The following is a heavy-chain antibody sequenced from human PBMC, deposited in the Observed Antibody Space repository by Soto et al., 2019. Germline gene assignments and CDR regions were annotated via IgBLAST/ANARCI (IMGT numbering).Heavy chain of an antibody. J-gene: IGHJ4*02. CDR2: IYWDDDN. CDR1: GFSLTSNAVG. D-gene: IGHD6-19*01. CDR3: AHGSGWLFDF. Sequence: QITLKESGPPLVKPTQTLTLTCTFSGFSLTSNAVGVGWLHQPPGKALEWLALIYWDDDNHYSPSLKSRLTFTKDTSKNPVVLIMTNMDPVDTATYYCAHGSGWLFDFWGQGTLVTVSS. V-gene: IGHV2-5*02.